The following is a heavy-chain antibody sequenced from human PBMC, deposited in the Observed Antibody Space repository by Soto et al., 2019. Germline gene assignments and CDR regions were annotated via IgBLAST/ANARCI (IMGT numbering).Heavy chain of an antibody. CDR1: GGTFSSFA. CDR3: ARGGGIVLVVAASSPYYFDY. CDR2: IIPIFGTI. J-gene: IGHJ4*02. V-gene: IGHV1-69*12. Sequence: QVQLVQSGAEVKKPGSSVKVSCKASGGTFSSFAISWVRQAPGQGLEWMGAIIPIFGTIKYAQKFQGRVTITADEYTSTAYMELSSLSSEDTAVYYCARGGGIVLVVAASSPYYFDYWGQGTLVTVSS. D-gene: IGHD2-15*01.